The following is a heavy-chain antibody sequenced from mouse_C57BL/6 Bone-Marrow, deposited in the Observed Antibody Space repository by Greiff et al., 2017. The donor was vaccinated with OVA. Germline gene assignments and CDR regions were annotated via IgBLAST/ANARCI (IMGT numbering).Heavy chain of an antibody. CDR3: ARRNFWYFDV. CDR1: GFTFSDYY. Sequence: EVKLVESGGGLVQPGGSLKLSCAASGFTFSDYYMYWVRQTPEKRLEWVAYISNGGGSTYYPDTVKGRFTISRDNAKNTLYLQMSRLKSEDTAMYYCARRNFWYFDVWGTGTTVTVSS. J-gene: IGHJ1*03. CDR2: ISNGGGST. V-gene: IGHV5-12*01.